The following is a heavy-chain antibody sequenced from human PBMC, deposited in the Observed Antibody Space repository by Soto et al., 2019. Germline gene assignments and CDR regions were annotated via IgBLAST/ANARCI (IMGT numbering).Heavy chain of an antibody. CDR2: IIPIFGTA. D-gene: IGHD3-22*01. V-gene: IGHV1-69*13. CDR3: ARRTIGYYDSSAVRPHAFDI. CDR1: GGTFSSYA. J-gene: IGHJ3*02. Sequence: GASVKVSCKASGGTFSSYAISWVRQAPGQGLEWMGGIIPIFGTANYAQKFQGRVTITADESTSTAYMELSSLRSEDTAVYYCARRTIGYYDSSAVRPHAFDIWGQGTMVTVSS.